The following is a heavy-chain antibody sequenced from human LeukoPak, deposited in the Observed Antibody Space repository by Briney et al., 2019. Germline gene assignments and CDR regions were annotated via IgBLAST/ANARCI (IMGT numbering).Heavy chain of an antibody. V-gene: IGHV3-23*01. D-gene: IGHD3-22*01. CDR3: ATSPPRITMIVVVIAFDY. Sequence: GGSLRLSCAASGFTFSSYAMSWVRQAPGKGLEWVSAISGSGGSTYYADSVKGRFTISRDNSKNTLYLQMNSLRAEDTAVYYCATSPPRITMIVVVIAFDYWGQGTLVTVSS. CDR1: GFTFSSYA. J-gene: IGHJ4*02. CDR2: ISGSGGST.